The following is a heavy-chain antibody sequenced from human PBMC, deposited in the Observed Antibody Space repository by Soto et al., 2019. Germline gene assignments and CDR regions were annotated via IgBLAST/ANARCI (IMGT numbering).Heavy chain of an antibody. CDR2: INHSGST. J-gene: IGHJ4*02. Sequence: SETLSLTCAVYGGSFSGYYWSWIRQPPGKGLEWIGEINHSGSTNYNPSLKSRVTISVDTSKNQFSLKLSSVTAADTAVYYCARAFVGYCSSTSCYEPKFDYWGQGTLVTVSS. D-gene: IGHD2-2*01. CDR3: ARAFVGYCSSTSCYEPKFDY. V-gene: IGHV4-34*01. CDR1: GGSFSGYY.